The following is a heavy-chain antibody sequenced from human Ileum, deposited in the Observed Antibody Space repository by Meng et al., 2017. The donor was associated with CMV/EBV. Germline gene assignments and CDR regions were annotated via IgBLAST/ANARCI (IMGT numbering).Heavy chain of an antibody. V-gene: IGHV3-21*03. Sequence: EVQLVGAGGGLVNSGGSMRLSVAASGFTFSSYAMNWVRQAPGKGLEWIAYFSRTGVIAYADSLKGRFTISRDNAKNSLYLQMNSLRAEDTAFYYCARDDAWAFDFWGQGTLVTVSS. CDR2: FSRTGVI. D-gene: IGHD2-2*01. CDR3: ARDDAWAFDF. J-gene: IGHJ4*02. CDR1: GFTFSSYA.